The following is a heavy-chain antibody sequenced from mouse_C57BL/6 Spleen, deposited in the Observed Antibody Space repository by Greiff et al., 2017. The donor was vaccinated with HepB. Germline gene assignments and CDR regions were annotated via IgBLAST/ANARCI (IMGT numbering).Heavy chain of an antibody. J-gene: IGHJ3*01. D-gene: IGHD2-5*01. CDR1: GFNIKDDY. CDR3: TPAYYSNYGGFAY. V-gene: IGHV14-4*01. Sequence: EVQLQQSGAELVRPGASVKLSCTASGFNIKDDYMHWVKQRPEQGLEWIGWIDPENGDTEYASKFQGKATITADTSSNTAYLQLSSLTSEDTAVYYCTPAYYSNYGGFAYWGQGTLVTVSA. CDR2: IDPENGDT.